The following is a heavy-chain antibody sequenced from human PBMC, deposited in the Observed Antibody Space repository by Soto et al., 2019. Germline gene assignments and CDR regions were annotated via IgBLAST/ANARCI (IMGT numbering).Heavy chain of an antibody. CDR2: ISFSGSTI. Sequence: EVDLVESGGGLVQPGGSLRLSCAASGFSFSDYEMNWVRQAPGKGLEWIAHISFSGSTIYYADSVKGRFSISRDNSNNALFLQMNSLRIEDTALYYCARGDRGGSGSPASYYYSGLDVWGQGTTVTVS. CDR1: GFSFSDYE. CDR3: ARGDRGGSGSPASYYYSGLDV. J-gene: IGHJ6*02. D-gene: IGHD3-10*01. V-gene: IGHV3-48*03.